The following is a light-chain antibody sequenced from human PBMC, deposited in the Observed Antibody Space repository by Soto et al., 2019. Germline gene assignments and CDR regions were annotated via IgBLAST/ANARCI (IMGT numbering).Light chain of an antibody. Sequence: DIQMTQSPATLSASVGDRVTITCRASQSIRNYLAWYQQKPGKAPQVLIYKASNLESGVPSRFSGSGSGTEFTLTISSLQPDDFATYYCQQYNSYSTFGQGTKVDIK. CDR1: QSIRNY. CDR3: QQYNSYST. CDR2: KAS. V-gene: IGKV1-5*03. J-gene: IGKJ1*01.